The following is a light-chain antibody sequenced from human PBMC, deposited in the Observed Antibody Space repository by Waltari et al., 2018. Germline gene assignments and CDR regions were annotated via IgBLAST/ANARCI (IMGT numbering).Light chain of an antibody. Sequence: QSVLTQPPSVSAAPGRRVTISCTGDISNIGAGYDVHWYQQLPETSPKLLIYGTNNRPSGVPDRFSASRSGTSASLAITGLQAEDEADYYCQSFDGRRTLFGGGTKLTVL. CDR2: GTN. CDR1: ISNIGAGYD. V-gene: IGLV1-40*01. J-gene: IGLJ2*01. CDR3: QSFDGRRTL.